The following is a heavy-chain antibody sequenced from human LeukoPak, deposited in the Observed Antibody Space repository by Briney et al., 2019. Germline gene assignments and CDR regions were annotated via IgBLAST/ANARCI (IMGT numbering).Heavy chain of an antibody. CDR2: IRYDGSNK. CDR3: AKDRSFGSGSYSDH. CDR1: GFTFSSYG. D-gene: IGHD3-10*01. J-gene: IGHJ5*02. V-gene: IGHV3-30*02. Sequence: PGGSLRLSCAASGFTFSSYGMHWVRQAPGKGLEWVTFIRYDGSNKYYADSVKGRFTISRDNSKNTLYLQMNSLRAEDTAVYYCAKDRSFGSGSYSDHWGQGTLVTVSS.